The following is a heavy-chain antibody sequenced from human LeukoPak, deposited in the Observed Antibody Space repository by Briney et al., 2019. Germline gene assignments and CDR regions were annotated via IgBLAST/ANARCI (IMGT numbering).Heavy chain of an antibody. Sequence: PGGSLRLSCAATGFTFRDYWMTWVRRPPGKGLEWVANIKRDGSAEYYVDSVKGRFTLSRDNAKDVLYLHMNSLRVEDTAVYYCARDRVRGDYGVDYWGQGTLVTVAS. J-gene: IGHJ4*02. V-gene: IGHV3-7*04. CDR3: ARDRVRGDYGVDY. D-gene: IGHD4-17*01. CDR2: IKRDGSAE. CDR1: GFTFRDYW.